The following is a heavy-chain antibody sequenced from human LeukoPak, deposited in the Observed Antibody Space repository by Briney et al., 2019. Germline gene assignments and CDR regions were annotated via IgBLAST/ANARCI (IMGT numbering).Heavy chain of an antibody. CDR1: GGSISNYY. CDR3: ARRHSSGWFYY. V-gene: IGHV4-59*08. Sequence: SETLSLTCTVSGGSISNYYWSWIRQPPGRGLEWIGNIYRSGSTSYNPSLKSRVTISVDTSKNQFSLKVNSVTAADTAVYYCARRHSSGWFYYWGQGTLVTVSS. J-gene: IGHJ4*02. D-gene: IGHD6-19*01. CDR2: IYRSGST.